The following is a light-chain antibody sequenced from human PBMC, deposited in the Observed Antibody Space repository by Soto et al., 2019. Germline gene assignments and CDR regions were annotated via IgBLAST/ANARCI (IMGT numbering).Light chain of an antibody. V-gene: IGKV3-11*01. Sequence: EVVLTQSPVTLSLSPGERATLSCRASQSFRGLLAWYQQKPGQAPRLLIYDAYNRATGIPPRFSGSRSGTEFTLTINSLQSEDFAVYYCHRYNNWPLTFGGGTKVESK. CDR2: DAY. CDR3: HRYNNWPLT. CDR1: QSFRGL. J-gene: IGKJ4*01.